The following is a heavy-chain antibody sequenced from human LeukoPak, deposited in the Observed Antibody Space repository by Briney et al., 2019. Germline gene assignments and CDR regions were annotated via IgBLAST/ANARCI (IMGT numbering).Heavy chain of an antibody. V-gene: IGHV3-23*01. D-gene: IGHD5-18*01. J-gene: IGHJ4*02. CDR3: AKEYGYTYGEFDY. CDR2: ISGSGVST. CDR1: GFTFRTSG. Sequence: PGGSLRLSCAASGFTFRTSGMSWVRQAPGEGLEWVSAISGSGVSTYYADSVKGRFTISRDNSKNTLYLQMNSLRAEDTAVYYCAKEYGYTYGEFDYWGQGTLVTVSS.